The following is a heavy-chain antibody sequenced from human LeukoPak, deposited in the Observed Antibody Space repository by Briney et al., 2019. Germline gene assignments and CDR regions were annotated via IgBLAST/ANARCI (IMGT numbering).Heavy chain of an antibody. Sequence: PSETLSLTCTVSGGSISSYYWSWIRQPPGKGLEWIGYIYYSGSTNYNPSLKSRVTISVDTSKNQFSLKLSSVTAADTAVYYCARGGGGWLVSLYYFDYWGQGTLVTVSS. J-gene: IGHJ4*02. D-gene: IGHD6-19*01. V-gene: IGHV4-59*01. CDR1: GGSISSYY. CDR3: ARGGGGWLVSLYYFDY. CDR2: IYYSGST.